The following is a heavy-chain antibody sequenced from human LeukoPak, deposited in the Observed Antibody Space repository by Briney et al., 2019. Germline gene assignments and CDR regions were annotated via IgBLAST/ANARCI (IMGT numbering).Heavy chain of an antibody. J-gene: IGHJ4*02. CDR1: GFTFSSYA. Sequence: PGGSLRLSCAASGFTFSSYAMSWVRQAPGKGLEWVSAISGSGGSTYYADSVKGRFTISRDNSKNTLYLQMNSLRAEDTAVYYCARADDSSGYSIDYWGQGTLVTVSS. V-gene: IGHV3-23*01. CDR3: ARADDSSGYSIDY. D-gene: IGHD3-22*01. CDR2: ISGSGGST.